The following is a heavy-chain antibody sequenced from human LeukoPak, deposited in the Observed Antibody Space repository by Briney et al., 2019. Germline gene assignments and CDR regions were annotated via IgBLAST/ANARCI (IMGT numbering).Heavy chain of an antibody. CDR1: GYNFNNHW. CDR2: IYPGDSDT. J-gene: IGHJ3*02. Sequence: GESLKISCKGSGYNFNNHWIGWVRQMPGKGLEWMGIIYPGDSDTRYSPSFQGQVTISADKSISTAYLQWSSLKASDTAMYYCASTPMVRGVKDAFDIWGQGTMVTVSS. CDR3: ASTPMVRGVKDAFDI. V-gene: IGHV5-51*01. D-gene: IGHD3-10*01.